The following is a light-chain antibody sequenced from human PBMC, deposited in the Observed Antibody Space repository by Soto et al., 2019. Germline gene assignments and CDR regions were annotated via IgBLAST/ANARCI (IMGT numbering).Light chain of an antibody. V-gene: IGKV1-39*01. Sequence: IQMTQSHCSLSGSVGDRVTITCPASQNIINYLNWYQQKPGKAPQLLIYVASRLESGVPSRFSGSGSGTDFTLTISSLQPEDFATYYCQQSYNAPITFGQGTRLEIK. CDR2: VAS. CDR3: QQSYNAPIT. J-gene: IGKJ5*01. CDR1: QNIINY.